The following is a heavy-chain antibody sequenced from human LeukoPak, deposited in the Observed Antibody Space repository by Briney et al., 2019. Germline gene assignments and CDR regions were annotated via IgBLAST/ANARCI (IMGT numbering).Heavy chain of an antibody. V-gene: IGHV1-2*02. Sequence: ASVKVSCKASGYTFTGYYMHWVRQAPGQGLEWMGWINPNSGGTNYAQKFQGRVTMTRDTSISTAYMELSRLRSDDTAVCYCATHFSTAYQLPYTDYYYMDVWGKGTTVTVSS. J-gene: IGHJ6*03. D-gene: IGHD2-2*01. CDR1: GYTFTGYY. CDR2: INPNSGGT. CDR3: ATHFSTAYQLPYTDYYYMDV.